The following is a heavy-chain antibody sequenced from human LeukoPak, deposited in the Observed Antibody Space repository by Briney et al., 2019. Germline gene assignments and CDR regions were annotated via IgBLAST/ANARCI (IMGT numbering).Heavy chain of an antibody. Sequence: GGSLRLSCAASGFTFSSYAMTWVRQAPGKGLEWVSVISGSGGSTYYADSVKGRFTISRDNSKDTLYLQMNSLRAEDTAVYYCAKGLPRKAREPGYYGMDVWGQGTTVTVSS. CDR2: ISGSGGST. D-gene: IGHD1-26*01. CDR3: AKGLPRKAREPGYYGMDV. J-gene: IGHJ6*02. CDR1: GFTFSSYA. V-gene: IGHV3-23*01.